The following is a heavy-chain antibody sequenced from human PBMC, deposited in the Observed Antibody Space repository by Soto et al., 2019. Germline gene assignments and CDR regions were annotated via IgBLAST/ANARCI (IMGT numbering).Heavy chain of an antibody. CDR1: GGTFSSYA. Sequence: SVKVSCKASGGTFSSYAISWVRQAPGQGLEWMGGIIPIFGTANYAQKFQGRVTITADESTSTAYMELSSLRSEDTAVYYCARDGGYSGWFFFDQWGQGALVTVSS. CDR2: IIPIFGTA. D-gene: IGHD5-12*01. CDR3: ARDGGYSGWFFFDQ. J-gene: IGHJ4*02. V-gene: IGHV1-69*13.